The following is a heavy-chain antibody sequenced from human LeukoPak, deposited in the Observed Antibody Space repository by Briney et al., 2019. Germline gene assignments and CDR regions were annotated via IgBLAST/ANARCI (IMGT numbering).Heavy chain of an antibody. CDR3: ARGEYYYDSSGSLDY. CDR2: IYHSGST. Sequence: PSETLSLTCAVSGGSISSGGYSWSWIRQPPGKGLEWIVYIYHSGSTYYNPSLKSRVTISVDRSKNQFSLKLSSVTAADTAVYYCARGEYYYDSSGSLDYWGQGTLVTVSS. J-gene: IGHJ4*02. CDR1: GGSISSGGYS. D-gene: IGHD3-22*01. V-gene: IGHV4-30-2*01.